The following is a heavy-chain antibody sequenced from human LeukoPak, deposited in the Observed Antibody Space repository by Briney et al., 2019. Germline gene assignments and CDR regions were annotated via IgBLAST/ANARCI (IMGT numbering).Heavy chain of an antibody. CDR3: VRGAVGTGVWFDP. V-gene: IGHV3-74*01. CDR1: GFTFSGYW. CDR2: INIDGATT. J-gene: IGHJ5*02. D-gene: IGHD1-26*01. Sequence: GGSLRLACAASGFTFSGYWMHWVRQAPGKGLEWVSRINIDGATTNYADSVKGRFTISRDNAKNTLHLQMNSLRADDTAVYYCVRGAVGTGVWFDPWGQGTLVTVSS.